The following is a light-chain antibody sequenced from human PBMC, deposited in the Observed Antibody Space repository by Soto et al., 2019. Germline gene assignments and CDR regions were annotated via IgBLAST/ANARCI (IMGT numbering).Light chain of an antibody. CDR2: GAT. V-gene: IGKV3-20*01. CDR3: QQYSSVWT. Sequence: EIVLTQSPGTLSLSPGERATLSCRASQSFSSNYFAWYQQKRGQAPRILIYGATTRATGIPDRFSGSESGTDFTLTISRLEPEDSAVYYCQQYSSVWTFGLGTKVEI. CDR1: QSFSSNY. J-gene: IGKJ1*01.